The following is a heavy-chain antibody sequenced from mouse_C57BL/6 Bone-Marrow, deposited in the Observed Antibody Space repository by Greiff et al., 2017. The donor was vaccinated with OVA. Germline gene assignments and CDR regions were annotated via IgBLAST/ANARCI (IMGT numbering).Heavy chain of an antibody. CDR3: ARDYYYGSSSYWYFDV. V-gene: IGHV1-69*01. D-gene: IGHD1-1*01. J-gene: IGHJ1*03. Sequence: QVQLQQSGAELVMPGASVKLSCKASGYTFTSYWMHWVKQRPGQGLEWIGEIDPSDSYTNYNQKFKGKYTLTVDKSSSTAYMQISSLTSEDSAVYYCARDYYYGSSSYWYFDVWGTGTTVTVSS. CDR2: IDPSDSYT. CDR1: GYTFTSYW.